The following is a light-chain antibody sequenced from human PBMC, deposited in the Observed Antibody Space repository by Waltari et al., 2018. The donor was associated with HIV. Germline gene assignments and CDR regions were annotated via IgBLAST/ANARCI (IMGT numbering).Light chain of an antibody. CDR1: SSNIGTHY. CDR3: AAWDDTLTVV. V-gene: IGLV1-47*01. CDR2: RNN. J-gene: IGLJ2*01. Sequence: QSVLTQPPSASGTPGQSVTISCSGTSSNIGTHYVYWYQQFPGTAPKLLIYRNNKRPSGVPDRFSGSKSGTSASLDISGLRSDDEAEYYCAAWDDTLTVVFGGGTKLTVL.